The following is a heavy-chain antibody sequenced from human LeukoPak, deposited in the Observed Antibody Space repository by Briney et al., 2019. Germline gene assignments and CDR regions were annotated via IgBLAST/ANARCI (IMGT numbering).Heavy chain of an antibody. V-gene: IGHV3-11*01. Sequence: GGSLRLSCAASGFTFSDYYMSWIRQAPGKGLEWVSCISSSGSTIYYADSVKGRFTISRDNAKNSLYLQMNSLGAEDTAMFYCARVTSGIIDYWGQGTLVTVSS. D-gene: IGHD3-3*01. CDR1: GFTFSDYY. J-gene: IGHJ4*02. CDR3: ARVTSGIIDY. CDR2: ISSSGSTI.